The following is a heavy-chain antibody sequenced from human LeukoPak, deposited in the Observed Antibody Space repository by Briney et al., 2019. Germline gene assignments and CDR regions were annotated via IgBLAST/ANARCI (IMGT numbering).Heavy chain of an antibody. CDR2: ISSTSTIT. CDR1: GLTFRNFS. D-gene: IGHD3-10*01. V-gene: IGHV3-48*01. CDR3: ARGGPMVRGIIYYFDY. Sequence: GGSLRLSCAASGLTFRNFSMNWVRQAPGKGLEWLSYISSTSTITYDADSVRGRFTISRDNAKNSLDLQMNSLRAEDTAVYYCARGGPMVRGIIYYFDYWGPGTRVTVSS. J-gene: IGHJ4*02.